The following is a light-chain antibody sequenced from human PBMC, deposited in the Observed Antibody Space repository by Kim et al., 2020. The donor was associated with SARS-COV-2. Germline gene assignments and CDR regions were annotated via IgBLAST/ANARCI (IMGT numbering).Light chain of an antibody. CDR3: QAWDSSVV. J-gene: IGLJ2*01. Sequence: SYELTQPPSVSVSPGQTASITCSGDKLGDKYACWSQQKPGQSPVLVIYQDSKRPSGIPERFSGSNSGNTATLTISGTQAMDEADYYCQAWDSSVVFGGGTQLTVL. CDR1: KLGDKY. CDR2: QDS. V-gene: IGLV3-1*01.